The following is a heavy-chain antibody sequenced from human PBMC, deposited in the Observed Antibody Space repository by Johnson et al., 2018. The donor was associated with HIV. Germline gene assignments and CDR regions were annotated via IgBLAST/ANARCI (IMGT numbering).Heavy chain of an antibody. D-gene: IGHD1-26*01. Sequence: QVQLVESGGGVVQPGRSLRLSCAASGFTFSSYAMHWVRQAPGKGLEWVAVISCDGSNKYYAYSVEGLFTISRDNSKNPLYLQMNSLRAEDTAVYYSARDQGGSHNAFDIWGQGTMVTVSS. V-gene: IGHV3-30*04. CDR1: GFTFSSYA. CDR3: ARDQGGSHNAFDI. J-gene: IGHJ3*02. CDR2: ISCDGSNK.